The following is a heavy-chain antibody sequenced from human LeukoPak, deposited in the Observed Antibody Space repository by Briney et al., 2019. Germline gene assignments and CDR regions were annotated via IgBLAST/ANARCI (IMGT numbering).Heavy chain of an antibody. D-gene: IGHD2-2*01. CDR3: ARALDSSSSRYQAFEE. CDR1: GFTFSNYW. V-gene: IGHV3-7*01. CDR2: IKQDESEK. J-gene: IGHJ4*02. Sequence: PGGSLRLSCSASGFTFSNYWMSWVRQAPGKGLEWVANIKQDESEKYYVDSVKGRFTISRDNAKSSLYLQMNSLRAGDTAVYYCARALDSSSSRYQAFEEWGQGTLVTVSS.